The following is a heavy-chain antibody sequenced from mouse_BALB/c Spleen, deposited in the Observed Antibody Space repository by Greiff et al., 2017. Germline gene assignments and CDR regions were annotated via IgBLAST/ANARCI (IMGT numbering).Heavy chain of an antibody. CDR1: GFTFSSYT. Sequence: EVKLVESGGGLVKPGGSLKLSCAASGFTFSSYTMSWVRQTPEKRLEWVATISSGGSYTYYPDSVKGRFTISRDNAKNTLYLQMSSLKSEDTAMYYCTRDGAYCYAMDYWGQGTSVTVSS. CDR3: TRDGAYCYAMDY. J-gene: IGHJ4*01. V-gene: IGHV5-6-4*01. CDR2: ISSGGSYT.